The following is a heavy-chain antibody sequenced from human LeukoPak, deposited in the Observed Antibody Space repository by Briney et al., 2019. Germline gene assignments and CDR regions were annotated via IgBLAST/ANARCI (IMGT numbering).Heavy chain of an antibody. V-gene: IGHV4-30-4*01. CDR3: GRHARREELRSSAFDI. Sequence: PSETLSLTCTVSGGSISSGDYYWSWVRQPPGKGLEWIGYIYYSGSTYYKPSLKSRTSISIDASKNQFSLNLISVTAADTAIYFCGRHARREELRSSAFDIWGQGTMVSVSS. D-gene: IGHD1-7*01. CDR1: GGSISSGDYY. CDR2: IYYSGST. J-gene: IGHJ3*02.